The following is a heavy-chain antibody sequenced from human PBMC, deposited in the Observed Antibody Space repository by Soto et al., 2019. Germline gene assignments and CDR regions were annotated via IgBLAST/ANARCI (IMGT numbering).Heavy chain of an antibody. CDR2: IYYSGST. D-gene: IGHD2-2*01. Sequence: PSETLSLTCTVSGGSISSYYWSWIRQPPGKGLEWIGYIYYSGSTNYNPSLKSRVTISVDTSKNQFSLKLSSVTAADTAVYYCARLARYCSSTSCLYFDYWGQGTLVTVSS. J-gene: IGHJ4*02. V-gene: IGHV4-59*01. CDR1: GGSISSYY. CDR3: ARLARYCSSTSCLYFDY.